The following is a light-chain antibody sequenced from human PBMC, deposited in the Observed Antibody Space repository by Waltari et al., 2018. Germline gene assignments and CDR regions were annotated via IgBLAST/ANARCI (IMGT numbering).Light chain of an antibody. CDR2: YVS. CDR1: NLGSYS. CDR3: HVWHAQFDPGV. V-gene: IGLV3-21*04. J-gene: IGLJ1*01. Sequence: SYVLTQPPSVSVAPGETASIPCGGDNLGSYSVHWYQQKPGQAPLLILFYVSDRPSWIAGRFSGSNSGNTSTLTITSVEAGDEARYYCHVWHAQFDPGVFGTGTEVTVL.